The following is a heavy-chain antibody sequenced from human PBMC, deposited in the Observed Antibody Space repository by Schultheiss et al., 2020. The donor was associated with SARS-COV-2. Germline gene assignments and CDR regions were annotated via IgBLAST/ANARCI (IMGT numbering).Heavy chain of an antibody. CDR1: GFTFDDYA. CDR2: ISWNSGSI. Sequence: GGSLRLSCAASGFTFDDYAMHWVRQAPGKGLEWVSGISWNSGSIGYADSVKGRFTISRDNAKNSLYLQMKSLRAEDTALYYCARAHEYSSSAREEGYSYYYYGMDVWGQGTTVTVSS. CDR3: ARAHEYSSSAREEGYSYYYYGMDV. D-gene: IGHD6-6*01. J-gene: IGHJ6*02. V-gene: IGHV3-9*01.